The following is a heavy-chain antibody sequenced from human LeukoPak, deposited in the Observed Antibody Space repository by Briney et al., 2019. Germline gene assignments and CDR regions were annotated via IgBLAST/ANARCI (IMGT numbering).Heavy chain of an antibody. V-gene: IGHV3-7*01. Sequence: PGGSLRLSCAASGFTFSYHWMAWVRQAPGKGLEWVASIKLYGSEQYYLDSVKGRFAISRDNAKNLMNLQMNILRAEDTAIYYCARDGGIMNAFDVWGQGTAVTVSS. CDR3: ARDGGIMNAFDV. D-gene: IGHD1-26*01. CDR1: GFTFSYHW. CDR2: IKLYGSEQ. J-gene: IGHJ3*01.